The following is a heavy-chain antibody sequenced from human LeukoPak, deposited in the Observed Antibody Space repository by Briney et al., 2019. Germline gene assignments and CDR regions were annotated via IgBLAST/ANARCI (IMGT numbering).Heavy chain of an antibody. CDR2: INPHSGGT. CDR1: GYTFTGYY. D-gene: IGHD6-13*01. CDR3: ARGQQLIPPTTYYFDY. J-gene: IGHJ4*02. V-gene: IGHV1-2*02. Sequence: ASVKVSCKASGYTFTGYYIHWVRQAPGQGLEWMGWINPHSGGTNYAQKFQGRVTMTRDTSISTAYMELSRLRSDDTAVYYCARGQQLIPPTTYYFDYWGQGTLVAVSS.